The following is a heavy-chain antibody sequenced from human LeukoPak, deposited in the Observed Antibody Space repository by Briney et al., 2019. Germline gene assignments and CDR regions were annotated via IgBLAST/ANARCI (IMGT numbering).Heavy chain of an antibody. J-gene: IGHJ4*02. Sequence: SVKVSCKASGYTFNNYGISWVRQAPGQGLEWMGGIIPIFGTANYAQKFQGRVTITADESTSTAYMELSSLRSEDTAVYYCARGSRGSPSNFDYWGQGTLVTVSS. CDR1: GYTFNNYG. D-gene: IGHD3-10*01. CDR3: ARGSRGSPSNFDY. CDR2: IIPIFGTA. V-gene: IGHV1-69*13.